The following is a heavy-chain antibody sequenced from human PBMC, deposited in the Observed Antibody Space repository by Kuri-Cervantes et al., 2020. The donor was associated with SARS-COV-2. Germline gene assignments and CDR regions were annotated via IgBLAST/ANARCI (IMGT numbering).Heavy chain of an antibody. Sequence: GGSLSLSCAASGFTFSSYSMNWVRQAPGKGLEWVSSISSSSSYIYYADSVKGRFTISRDNAKNSLYLQMNSLRAEDTAVYYCANIAARPRYFDYWGQGTLVTVSS. D-gene: IGHD6-6*01. CDR1: GFTFSSYS. CDR2: ISSSSSYI. CDR3: ANIAARPRYFDY. V-gene: IGHV3-21*01. J-gene: IGHJ4*02.